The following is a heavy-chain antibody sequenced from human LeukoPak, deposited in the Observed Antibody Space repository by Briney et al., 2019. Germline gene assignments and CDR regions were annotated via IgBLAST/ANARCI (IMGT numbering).Heavy chain of an antibody. J-gene: IGHJ2*01. CDR2: IYYSGST. V-gene: IGHV4-59*02. CDR1: GDSVRSYY. CDR3: ARFQPRYDSSGYTPTYWYLDL. Sequence: SETLSLTCSVSGDSVRSYYWSWVRQPPGKGLEWIGYIYYSGSTNYNPSLKSRVTISVDTSKNQFSLKLSSVTAADTAVYYCARFQPRYDSSGYTPTYWYLDLWGRGTLVTVSS. D-gene: IGHD3-22*01.